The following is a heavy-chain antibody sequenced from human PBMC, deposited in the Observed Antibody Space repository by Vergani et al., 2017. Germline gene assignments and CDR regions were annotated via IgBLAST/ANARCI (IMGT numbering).Heavy chain of an antibody. CDR3: ARDRRGQGFNI. CDR1: GGSISSYY. Sequence: QVQLQESGPGLVKPSETLSLTCTVSGGSISSYYWSWIRQPPGKGLEWIGYIYYSGSTYYNPSLKSRVTISVDTSKNQFSLKLSSVTAADTAVYYCARDRRGQGFNIWGQGTMVTVSS. J-gene: IGHJ3*02. V-gene: IGHV4-30-4*01. D-gene: IGHD3-16*01. CDR2: IYYSGST.